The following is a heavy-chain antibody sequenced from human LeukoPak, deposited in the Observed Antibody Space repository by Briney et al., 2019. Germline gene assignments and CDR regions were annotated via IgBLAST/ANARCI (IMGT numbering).Heavy chain of an antibody. Sequence: GASVKVSCKASGYTFTSYYMHWVRQAPGQGPEWMGIINLSGGSTEYAQKFQGRVTMTRNTSTSTAYMELSSLRSEDTAVYYCARGAYYDFWSGYYTLHFDYWGQGTLVTVSS. CDR1: GYTFTSYY. CDR3: ARGAYYDFWSGYYTLHFDY. D-gene: IGHD3-3*01. V-gene: IGHV1-46*01. J-gene: IGHJ4*02. CDR2: INLSGGST.